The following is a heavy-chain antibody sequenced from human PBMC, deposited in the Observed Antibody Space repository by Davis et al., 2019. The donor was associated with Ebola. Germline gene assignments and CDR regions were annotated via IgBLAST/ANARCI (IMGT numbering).Heavy chain of an antibody. Sequence: HSQTLSLTCAISGDSVSGSNGAWNWVRQSPSRGLEWLGRTYYTSKWFNDYAVSVKGRITVNADTSKNQFSLQLDSVTPEDTAVYYCARGWLRSKFDFWGQGTLVTVSS. CDR2: TYYTSKWFN. CDR3: ARGWLRSKFDF. CDR1: GDSVSGSNGA. D-gene: IGHD5-12*01. V-gene: IGHV6-1*01. J-gene: IGHJ4*02.